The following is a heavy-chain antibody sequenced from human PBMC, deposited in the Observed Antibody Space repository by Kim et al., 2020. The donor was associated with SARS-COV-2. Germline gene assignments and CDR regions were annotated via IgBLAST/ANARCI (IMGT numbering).Heavy chain of an antibody. CDR2: TYYRSKWYN. J-gene: IGHJ5*02. CDR1: GDSVSSNSAA. D-gene: IGHD3-3*01. V-gene: IGHV6-1*01. CDR3: ARDFVTIFGVVDNWFDP. Sequence: SQTLSLTCAISGDSVSSNSAAWNWIRQSPSRGLEWLGRTYYRSKWYNDYAVSVKSRITINPDTSKNQFSLQLNSVTPEDTAVYYCARDFVTIFGVVDNWFDPWGQGTLVTVSS.